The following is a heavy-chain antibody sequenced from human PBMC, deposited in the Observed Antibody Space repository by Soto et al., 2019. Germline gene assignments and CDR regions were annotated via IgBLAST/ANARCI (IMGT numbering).Heavy chain of an antibody. CDR3: ARVPPSIAAATYFDY. CDR2: IYFSGRT. CDR1: GGSVSSGSYY. D-gene: IGHD6-13*01. J-gene: IGHJ4*02. V-gene: IGHV4-61*01. Sequence: SETLSLTCTVSGGSVSSGSYYWSWIRQPPGKGLEWIGYIYFSGRTNYNPSLKSRLTISVDTSKTQFSLKLSSVTAADTALYYCARVPPSIAAATYFDYWGQGTLVTVSS.